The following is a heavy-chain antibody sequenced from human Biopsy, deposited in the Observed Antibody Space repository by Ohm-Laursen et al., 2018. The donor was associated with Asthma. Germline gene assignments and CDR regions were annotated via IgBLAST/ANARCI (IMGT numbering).Heavy chain of an antibody. V-gene: IGHV3-30*04. Sequence: SLRLSCSASGFIFGDFELHWVRQAPGKGLEWVAGISLEGRKTLDADAVRGRFSISRDNLSKTLFLQMTSLTLEDTAVYYCAAGPYDGTLTGHQYLEYGGRGSLITVSS. CDR1: GFIFGDFE. CDR2: ISLEGRKT. CDR3: AAGPYDGTLTGHQYLEY. D-gene: IGHD3-9*01. J-gene: IGHJ4*02.